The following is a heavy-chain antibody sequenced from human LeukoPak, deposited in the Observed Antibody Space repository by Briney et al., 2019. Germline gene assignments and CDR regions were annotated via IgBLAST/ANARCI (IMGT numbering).Heavy chain of an antibody. D-gene: IGHD6-13*01. V-gene: IGHV3-74*01. J-gene: IGHJ6*02. CDR1: GFTLSNSW. CDR2: TNGDGNDI. Sequence: GGSLRLSCAVSGFTLSNSWMHWVRQAPGKGLVWVARTNGDGNDISYADSVKGRFTISRDNSKNTLYLQMNSLRAEDTAVYYCAREIAAAGIYYYYGMDVWGQGTTVTVSS. CDR3: AREIAAAGIYYYYGMDV.